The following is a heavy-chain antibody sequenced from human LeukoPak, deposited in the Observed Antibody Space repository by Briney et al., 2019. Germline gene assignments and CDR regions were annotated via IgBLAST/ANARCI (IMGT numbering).Heavy chain of an antibody. Sequence: SVKVSCKASGGTFSSYSVNWVRQAPGQGLEWMGGSIPLFGKANYAQKFQGRVTMTTDESTRTAFMELSGLTPQDTAVYYCARDVADESSGYYSSWGQGTVVIVSS. J-gene: IGHJ4*02. CDR3: ARDVADESSGYYSS. V-gene: IGHV1-69*05. CDR2: SIPLFGKA. CDR1: GGTFSSYS. D-gene: IGHD3-22*01.